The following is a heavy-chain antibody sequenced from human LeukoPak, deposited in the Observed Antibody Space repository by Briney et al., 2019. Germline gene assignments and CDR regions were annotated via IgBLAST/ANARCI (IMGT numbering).Heavy chain of an antibody. V-gene: IGHV3-7*03. J-gene: IGHJ4*02. Sequence: GGSLRPSFAAPGFTFGSYWMSGFGQPPGKGLEWVANIKQDGSEKDYVDSVKGRFTISRDNAKNSLYLQMNSLRVEDTAVYYCARGRGLEYWGQGTLVTVSS. D-gene: IGHD3-10*01. CDR1: GFTFGSYW. CDR3: ARGRGLEY. CDR2: IKQDGSEK.